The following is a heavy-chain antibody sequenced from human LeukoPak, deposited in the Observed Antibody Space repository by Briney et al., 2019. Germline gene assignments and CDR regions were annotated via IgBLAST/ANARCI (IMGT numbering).Heavy chain of an antibody. D-gene: IGHD3-16*01. CDR2: IYTSGST. V-gene: IGHV4-61*02. CDR1: GGSISSGSYY. CDR3: AREGGRPYNWFDP. Sequence: SQTLSLTCTVSGGSISSGSYYWSWIRQPAGKGLEWIGRIYTSGSTNYNPSLKSRATISVDTSKNQFSLKLSSVTAADTAVYYCAREGGRPYNWFDPWGQGTLVTVSS. J-gene: IGHJ5*02.